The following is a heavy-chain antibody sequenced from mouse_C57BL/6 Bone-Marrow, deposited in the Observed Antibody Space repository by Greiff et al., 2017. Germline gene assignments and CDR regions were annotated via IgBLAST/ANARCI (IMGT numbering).Heavy chain of an antibody. CDR3: ARHDDRYFDV. D-gene: IGHD2-12*01. CDR1: GYSFPSYY. Sequence: VKVVESGPELVKPGASVKISCKASGYSFPSYYIHWVKQRPGQGLAWIGWIYPGSGNTKYNEKFKGKATLTADTSSSTAYMQLSSLTSEDSAVYYCARHDDRYFDVWGTGTTVTVSA. V-gene: IGHV1-66*01. CDR2: IYPGSGNT. J-gene: IGHJ1*03.